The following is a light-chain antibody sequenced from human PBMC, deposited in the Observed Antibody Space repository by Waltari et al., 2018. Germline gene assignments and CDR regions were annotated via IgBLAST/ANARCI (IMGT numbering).Light chain of an antibody. CDR3: CSYAGSYTFDVV. J-gene: IGLJ2*01. V-gene: IGLV2-11*01. Sequence: QSALTQPRSVSGSPGQSVTVSCTGTSSDVDVYNYVSWYQQYPGKAPTLLIYDVTARPSGVPDRFSGSKSGNSASLTISGLRADDEADYYCCSYAGSYTFDVVFGGGTKLTVL. CDR2: DVT. CDR1: SSDVDVYNY.